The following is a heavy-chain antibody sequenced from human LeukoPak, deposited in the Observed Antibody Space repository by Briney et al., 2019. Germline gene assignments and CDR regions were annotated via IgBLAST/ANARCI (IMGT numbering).Heavy chain of an antibody. Sequence: GGSLRLSCAASGFTFSSYSMTWVRQAPGKGLEWVSYISSSSSTIYYADSVKGRFTISRDNAKNSLYLQMNSLRAEDTAVYYCAVLPMDYYGSGSYYYYYYYGMDVWGQGTTVTVSS. CDR3: AVLPMDYYGSGSYYYYYYYGMDV. J-gene: IGHJ6*02. V-gene: IGHV3-48*01. CDR1: GFTFSSYS. D-gene: IGHD3-10*01. CDR2: ISSSSSTI.